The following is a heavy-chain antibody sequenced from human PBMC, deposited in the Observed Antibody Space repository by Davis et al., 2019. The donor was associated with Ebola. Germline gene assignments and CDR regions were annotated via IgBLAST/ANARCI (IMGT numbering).Heavy chain of an antibody. J-gene: IGHJ6*02. CDR3: ARGEVDYGDYGENYGMDV. D-gene: IGHD4-17*01. CDR1: GFTFSSYA. Sequence: GESLKISCAASGFTFSSYAMSWVRQAPGKGLEWVSAISGSGGSTYYADSVKGRLTISRDNAKNTLYLQMNSLRAKDTAVYYCARGEVDYGDYGENYGMDVWGQGTTVTVSS. CDR2: ISGSGGST. V-gene: IGHV3-23*01.